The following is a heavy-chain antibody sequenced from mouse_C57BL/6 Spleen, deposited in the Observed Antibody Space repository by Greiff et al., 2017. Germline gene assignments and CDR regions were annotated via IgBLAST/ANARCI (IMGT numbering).Heavy chain of an antibody. V-gene: IGHV5-4*01. J-gene: IGHJ2*01. CDR2: ISDGGSYT. CDR3: ARDYSGDY. Sequence: DVHLVESGGGLVKPGGSLKLSCAASGFTFSSYAMSWVRQTPEKRLEWVATISDGGSYTYYPDNVKGRFTISRDNAKNNLYLQMSHLKSEDTAMYYCARDYSGDYWGQGTTLTVSS. CDR1: GFTFSSYA. D-gene: IGHD3-1*01.